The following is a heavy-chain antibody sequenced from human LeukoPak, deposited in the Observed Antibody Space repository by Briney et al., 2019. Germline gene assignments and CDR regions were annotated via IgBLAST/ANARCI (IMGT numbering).Heavy chain of an antibody. CDR1: GYTLTSHA. CDR3: ARERFGELTHTPVFDY. D-gene: IGHD3-10*01. V-gene: IGHV1-69*06. J-gene: IGHJ4*02. CDR2: IIPIFGTP. Sequence: GPSVKFSCKASGYTLTSHAINWVRQATGQGLEWMGWIIPIFGTPNYAQKFQGRVTITADKSTSTAYMELSSLRPEDTAVYYCARERFGELTHTPVFDYWGQGTLVTVSS.